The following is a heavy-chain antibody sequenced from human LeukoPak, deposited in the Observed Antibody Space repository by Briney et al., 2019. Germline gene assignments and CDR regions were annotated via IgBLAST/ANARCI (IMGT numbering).Heavy chain of an antibody. D-gene: IGHD2-15*01. CDR1: GFTFSSYG. J-gene: IGHJ4*02. CDR3: ANADSDGHLEF. CDR2: ISYDGSNK. Sequence: GRSLRLSCAASGFTFSSYGMHWVRQAPGKGLEWVADISYDGSNKYYADSVKGRFTISRDNSKNTLYLQMNSLRAEDTAGYYCANADSDGHLEFWGQGTLVTVSS. V-gene: IGHV3-30*18.